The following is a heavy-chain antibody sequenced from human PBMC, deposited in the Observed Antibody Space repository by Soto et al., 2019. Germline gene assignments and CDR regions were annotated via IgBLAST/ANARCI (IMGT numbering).Heavy chain of an antibody. CDR1: GDRVSSNGAA. J-gene: IGHJ4*02. D-gene: IGHD3-16*01. CDR3: ARGDQGLDY. Sequence: TLSLTCASSGDRVSSNGAAWSWIRQSPSRGLEWLGRTYYRSKWFNNYALSVTSRITINPDTSKNQFSLQLNSVTPEDTAVYDCARGDQGLDYWGQGTLVTVSS. CDR2: TYYRSKWFN. V-gene: IGHV6-1*01.